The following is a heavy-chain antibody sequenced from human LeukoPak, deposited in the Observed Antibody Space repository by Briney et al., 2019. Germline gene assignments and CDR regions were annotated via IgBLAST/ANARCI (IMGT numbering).Heavy chain of an antibody. J-gene: IGHJ4*02. D-gene: IGHD4-17*01. CDR1: GFTFSSYA. CDR2: ISYDGSNK. Sequence: PGGSLRLSCAASGFTFSSYAMSWVRQAPGKGLEWVAVISYDGSNKYYADSVKGRFTISRDNSKNTLYLQMNSLRAEDTAVYYCAKSGSTVTSYFDYWGQGTLVTVSS. CDR3: AKSGSTVTSYFDY. V-gene: IGHV3-30*18.